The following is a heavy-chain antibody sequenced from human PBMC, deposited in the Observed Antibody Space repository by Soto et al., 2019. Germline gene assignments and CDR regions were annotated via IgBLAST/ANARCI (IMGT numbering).Heavy chain of an antibody. CDR3: ARDPPTQGFDY. J-gene: IGHJ4*02. CDR2: ISGTASNT. V-gene: IGHV3-23*01. Sequence: GGSLRLSCAASGFTFTSCAMSWVRQAPGKGLEWVSAISGTASNTYYADSVKGRFTISRDNAKNTLYLQMNSLRAEDTAVYYSARDPPTQGFDYWGQGTLVTVSS. CDR1: GFTFTSCA.